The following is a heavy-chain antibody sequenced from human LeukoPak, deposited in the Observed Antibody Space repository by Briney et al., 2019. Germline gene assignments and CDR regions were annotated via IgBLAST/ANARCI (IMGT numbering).Heavy chain of an antibody. CDR3: ARDTLGEGEDANYAVYYFDY. CDR1: GFTFSSYE. CDR2: IKQDGNEK. V-gene: IGHV3-7*01. D-gene: IGHD4/OR15-4a*01. Sequence: GGSLRLSCAASGFTFSSYEMNWVRQAPGKGLEWVANIKQDGNEKYYADSVKGRFTISRDNGKNSLDLQMNSLRADDTAVYYCARDTLGEGEDANYAVYYFDYWGQGTVVTVSS. J-gene: IGHJ4*02.